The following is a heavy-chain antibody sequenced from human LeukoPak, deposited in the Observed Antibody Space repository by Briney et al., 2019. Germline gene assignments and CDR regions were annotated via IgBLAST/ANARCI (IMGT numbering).Heavy chain of an antibody. Sequence: ASVKVSCKASGYTFTGYYIHWVRQAPGQGLEWMGWINPNSGGTNYAQKFQDRVTMTRDTSISTVYMELSRLRSDDTAVYYCARVWPSPLRYSSSPHKTFDYWGQGTLVTVSS. CDR2: INPNSGGT. J-gene: IGHJ4*02. CDR1: GYTFTGYY. CDR3: ARVWPSPLRYSSSPHKTFDY. D-gene: IGHD6-13*01. V-gene: IGHV1-2*02.